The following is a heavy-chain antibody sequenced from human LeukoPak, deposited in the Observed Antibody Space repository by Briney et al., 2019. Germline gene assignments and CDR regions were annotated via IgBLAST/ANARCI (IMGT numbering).Heavy chain of an antibody. J-gene: IGHJ4*02. D-gene: IGHD2-15*01. CDR3: ARRAGAYSHPYDY. V-gene: IGHV3-53*01. CDR1: GFTVSSNS. Sequence: GGSLRLSCTVSGFTVSSNSMSWVRQAPGKGLEGVSFIYSDNTHYSDSVKGRFTISRDNSKNTLYLQMKSVRAEDTAVYYCARRAGAYSHPYDYWGQGTLVTVSS. CDR2: IYSDNT.